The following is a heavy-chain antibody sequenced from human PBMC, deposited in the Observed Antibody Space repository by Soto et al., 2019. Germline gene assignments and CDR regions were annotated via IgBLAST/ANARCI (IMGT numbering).Heavy chain of an antibody. J-gene: IGHJ5*02. CDR2: IYPGDSDT. CDR1: GYSFTSYW. Sequence: GESLKISCKGSGYSFTSYWIGWVRQMPGKGLEWMGIIYPGDSDTRYSPSFQGQVTISADKSISTAYLQWSSLKASDTAMYYCARLSDVVVVAARNTNWFDPWGQGTLVTVSS. CDR3: ARLSDVVVVAARNTNWFDP. D-gene: IGHD2-15*01. V-gene: IGHV5-51*01.